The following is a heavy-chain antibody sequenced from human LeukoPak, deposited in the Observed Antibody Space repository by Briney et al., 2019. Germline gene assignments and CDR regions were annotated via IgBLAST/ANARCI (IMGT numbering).Heavy chain of an antibody. CDR3: ARTLMGGGALDY. CDR1: GFTFSNYW. CDR2: IKQDGSEK. J-gene: IGHJ4*02. D-gene: IGHD3-10*01. Sequence: GGSLRLSCAASGFTFSNYWLNWVRQAPGKGLEWVANIKQDGSEKYYVDSVNGRFTISRDNAKNSLFLQMNSLRAEDTAVYYCARTLMGGGALDYWGQGTLVTVSS. V-gene: IGHV3-7*03.